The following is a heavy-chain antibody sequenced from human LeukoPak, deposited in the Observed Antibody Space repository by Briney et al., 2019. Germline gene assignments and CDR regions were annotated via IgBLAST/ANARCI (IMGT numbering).Heavy chain of an antibody. D-gene: IGHD3-10*01. CDR3: ARALFVVTMVRGVIPGYMDV. CDR1: GYTFTSYG. Sequence: ASVKVSCKASGYTFTSYGISWVRQAPGQGLEWMGWISAYNGNTNYAQKFQGRVTITADESTSTAYMELSSLRSEDTAVYYCARALFVVTMVRGVIPGYMDVWGKGTTVTISS. V-gene: IGHV1-18*01. CDR2: ISAYNGNT. J-gene: IGHJ6*03.